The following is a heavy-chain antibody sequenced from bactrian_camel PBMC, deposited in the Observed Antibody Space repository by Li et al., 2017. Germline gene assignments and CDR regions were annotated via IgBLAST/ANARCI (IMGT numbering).Heavy chain of an antibody. Sequence: VQLVESGGGLVQPGGSLRLSCAASGFTFSAYAMSWVRQVPGKGLEWIAIIASDGRTTYADSVKGRFSISKDWTKNILYLQMNSLKPEDTAMYLCAAGPMFPSRCPTERRGFSVWGQGTQVTVS. CDR3: AAGPMFPSRCPTERRGFSV. CDR1: GFTFSAYA. CDR2: IIASDGRT. J-gene: IGHJ4*01. D-gene: IGHD1*01. V-gene: IGHV3S44*01.